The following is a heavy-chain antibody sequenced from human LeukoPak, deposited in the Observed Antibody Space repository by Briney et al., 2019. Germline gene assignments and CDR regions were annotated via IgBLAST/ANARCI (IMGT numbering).Heavy chain of an antibody. D-gene: IGHD5-18*01. V-gene: IGHV1-69*05. Sequence: SSVTVSCKASGGTFSSYAISWVRQAPGQGLEWMGGIIPIFGTANYAQKFQGRVTITTDESTSTAYMELSSLRSEDTAVYYCAGDPSPPSYGSPIFDYWGQGTLVTVSS. J-gene: IGHJ4*02. CDR1: GGTFSSYA. CDR2: IIPIFGTA. CDR3: AGDPSPPSYGSPIFDY.